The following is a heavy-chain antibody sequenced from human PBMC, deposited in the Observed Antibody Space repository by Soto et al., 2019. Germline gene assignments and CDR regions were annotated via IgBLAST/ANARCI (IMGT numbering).Heavy chain of an antibody. J-gene: IGHJ4*02. CDR1: GFTFSSYS. Sequence: EVQLVESGGGLVKPGGSLRLSCAASGFTFSSYSMNWVRQAPGKGLEWVSSISSSSSYIYYADSVKGRFTISRDNAKNSLYVQMNSLRAEDTAVYYCARGNYDILTGYFDYWGQGTLVTVSS. CDR2: ISSSSSYI. V-gene: IGHV3-21*01. CDR3: ARGNYDILTGYFDY. D-gene: IGHD3-9*01.